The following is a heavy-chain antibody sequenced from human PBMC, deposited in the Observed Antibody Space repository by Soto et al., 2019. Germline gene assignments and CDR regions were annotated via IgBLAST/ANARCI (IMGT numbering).Heavy chain of an antibody. CDR3: ARDFDS. CDR1: GFTFSSYA. J-gene: IGHJ4*02. Sequence: QVQLVESGGGVVQPGRSLRLSCAASGFTFSSYAMHWVRQAPGKGLECVAVISYDGSNKYYADSVKGRFTISRDNSKNTLYLQMNSLRAEDTAVYYCARDFDSWGQGTLVTVSS. CDR2: ISYDGSNK. V-gene: IGHV3-30-3*01.